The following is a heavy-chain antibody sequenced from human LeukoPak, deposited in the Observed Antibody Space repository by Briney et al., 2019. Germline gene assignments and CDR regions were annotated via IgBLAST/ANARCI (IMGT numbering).Heavy chain of an antibody. CDR1: GYRFTNDW. Sequence: GESLKISCKSSGYRFTNDWIGWVRQMPGKGLEWMGIIYPRDSTTRYSPALEGQVTILLDTSITTAYLQWSSLQASDTAMYYCTRRAIIQGTSALDFWGQGTVVTVSS. CDR2: IYPRDSTT. CDR3: TRRAIIQGTSALDF. V-gene: IGHV5-51*01. J-gene: IGHJ4*02. D-gene: IGHD3-3*01.